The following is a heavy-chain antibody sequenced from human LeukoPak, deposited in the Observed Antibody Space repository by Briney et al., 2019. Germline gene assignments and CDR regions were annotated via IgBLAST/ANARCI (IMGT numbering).Heavy chain of an antibody. CDR1: GGSFRGYY. CDR2: INHSGST. V-gene: IGHV4-34*01. Sequence: SETLSLTCAVHGGSFRGYYWSRIRQPPGKGLEWIGEINHSGSTNYNPSLKSRVTISVDTSKNQFSLKLSSVTAADTAVYYCARGYCSSTSCSTRYFDYWGQGTLVTVSS. CDR3: ARGYCSSTSCSTRYFDY. J-gene: IGHJ4*02. D-gene: IGHD2-2*01.